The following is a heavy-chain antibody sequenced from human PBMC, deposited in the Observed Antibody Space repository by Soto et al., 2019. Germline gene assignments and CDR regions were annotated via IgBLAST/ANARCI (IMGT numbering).Heavy chain of an antibody. Sequence: GGSLRLSCAASGFTFDDYAMHWVRQAPGKGLEWVSGISWNSGSIGYADSVKGRFTISRDNAKNSLYLQMNSLRAEDTALYYCAKGSNYGDYPRDAFDIWGQGTMVTVSS. CDR2: ISWNSGSI. D-gene: IGHD4-17*01. CDR1: GFTFDDYA. V-gene: IGHV3-9*01. CDR3: AKGSNYGDYPRDAFDI. J-gene: IGHJ3*02.